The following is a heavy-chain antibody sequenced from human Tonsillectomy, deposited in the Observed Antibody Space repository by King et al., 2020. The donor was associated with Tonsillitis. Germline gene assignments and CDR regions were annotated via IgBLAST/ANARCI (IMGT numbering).Heavy chain of an antibody. CDR1: GGSISSGDYY. V-gene: IGHV4-30-4*01. Sequence: VQLQESGPGLVKPSQTLSLTCTVSGGSISSGDYYWSWIRQPPGKGLEWIGYIYYSGSTYYNPSLKSRVTISVDTSKNQFSLKLSSVTAADTAVYYCARGAAGGVLSSDYFDYWGQGTLVTVSS. J-gene: IGHJ4*02. D-gene: IGHD3-16*02. CDR3: ARGAAGGVLSSDYFDY. CDR2: IYYSGST.